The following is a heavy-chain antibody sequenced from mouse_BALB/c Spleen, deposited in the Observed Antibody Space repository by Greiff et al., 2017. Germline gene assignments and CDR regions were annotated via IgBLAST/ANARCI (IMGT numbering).Heavy chain of an antibody. V-gene: IGHV14-4*02. D-gene: IGHD2-1*01. CDR2: IDPENGDT. J-gene: IGHJ2*01. CDR3: NAPYGNYNY. Sequence: EVQLHQSGAELVRSGASVKLSCTASGFNIKDYYMHWVKQRPEQGLEWIGWIDPENGDTEYAPKFPGKATMTADTSSNSADLKLSILTSEATAVYYCNAPYGNYNYWGQGTTLTVSS. CDR1: GFNIKDYY.